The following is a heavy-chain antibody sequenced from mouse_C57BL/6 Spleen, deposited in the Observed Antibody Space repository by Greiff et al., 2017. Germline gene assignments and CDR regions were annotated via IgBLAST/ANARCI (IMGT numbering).Heavy chain of an antibody. D-gene: IGHD3-1*01. Sequence: VQLQQSGPELVKPGASVKIPCKASGYTFTDYNMDWVKQSHGKSLEWIGDINPNNGGTIYNQKFKGKATLTVDTSSSTAYMELRSLTSEDTAVYYCAREGRAYYYAMDYWGQGTSVTVSS. J-gene: IGHJ4*01. CDR1: GYTFTDYN. CDR2: INPNNGGT. V-gene: IGHV1-18*01. CDR3: AREGRAYYYAMDY.